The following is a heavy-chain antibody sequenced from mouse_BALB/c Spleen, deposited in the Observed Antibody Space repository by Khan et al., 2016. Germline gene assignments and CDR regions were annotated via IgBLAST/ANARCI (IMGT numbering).Heavy chain of an antibody. CDR1: GYSITSDYA. D-gene: IGHD2-1*01. CDR2: ISYSGST. Sequence: VQLKESGPGLVKPSQSLSLTCTVTGYSITSDYAWNWIRQFPGNKLEWMGYISYSGSTSYNPSLKSRISITRDPSKNQFFLQLNSVTTEDTATYYCEGNSYYFDYWGQGTTLTVSS. CDR3: EGNSYYFDY. J-gene: IGHJ2*01. V-gene: IGHV3-2*02.